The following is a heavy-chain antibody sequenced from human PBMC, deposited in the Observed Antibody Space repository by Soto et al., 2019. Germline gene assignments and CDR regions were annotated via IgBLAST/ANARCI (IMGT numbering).Heavy chain of an antibody. J-gene: IGHJ4*02. V-gene: IGHV3-23*01. CDR1: GFTFSDFG. CDR2: ISASGDAT. D-gene: IGHD3-3*01. Sequence: EVQLLESGGGLVQPGGSLRLSCAASGFTFSDFGMSWVRQAPGKGLEWVAVISASGDATYYAASVKGRFTLSRDNSKNTLYLQMNSLTVADTAVYYCAKKVTIYAVDPADYWGQGTQVTVSS. CDR3: AKKVTIYAVDPADY.